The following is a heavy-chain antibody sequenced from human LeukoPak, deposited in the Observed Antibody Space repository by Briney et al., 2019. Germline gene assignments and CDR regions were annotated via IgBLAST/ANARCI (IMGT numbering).Heavy chain of an antibody. CDR3: GKSEVTIPDSH. V-gene: IGHV3-30*02. CDR1: GFTFSSYG. Sequence: GGSLRLSCIASGFTFSSYGMHWVRQAPGKGLEWLTFIRYDGGNKYYADSVKGRFTISRDNSKNTVYLHMNSLRTEDTAVYYCGKSEVTIPDSHWGQGTPVTVSS. D-gene: IGHD2-21*02. CDR2: IRYDGGNK. J-gene: IGHJ4*01.